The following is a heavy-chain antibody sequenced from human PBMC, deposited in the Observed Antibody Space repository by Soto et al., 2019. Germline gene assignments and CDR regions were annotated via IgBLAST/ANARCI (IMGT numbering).Heavy chain of an antibody. Sequence: QLQLHESGSGLVRPSQSLSLTCTVSGDSITYGGYSWSWIRQPPGKGLEWIGYINHLETTFYNPSFESRLTLSIDRTKNQFSLKLNSMTAADGAVYFCARGGGYDSFDYWGQGILVTISS. V-gene: IGHV4-30-2*01. D-gene: IGHD5-12*01. CDR1: GDSITYGGYS. J-gene: IGHJ4*02. CDR2: INHLETT. CDR3: ARGGGYDSFDY.